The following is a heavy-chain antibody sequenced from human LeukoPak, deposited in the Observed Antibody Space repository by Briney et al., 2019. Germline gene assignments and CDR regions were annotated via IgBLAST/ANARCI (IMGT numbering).Heavy chain of an antibody. CDR1: GFTFSNYW. Sequence: GGSLRLSCAASGFTFSNYWMHWVRQAPGKGLVWVSRINSDGINTSYADSVKGRFTMSRDNAKNSVYLEMNSLRAEDTAVYYCAKDIYPGIFDPWGQGTLVTVSS. D-gene: IGHD2-2*02. J-gene: IGHJ5*02. CDR3: AKDIYPGIFDP. V-gene: IGHV3-74*01. CDR2: INSDGINT.